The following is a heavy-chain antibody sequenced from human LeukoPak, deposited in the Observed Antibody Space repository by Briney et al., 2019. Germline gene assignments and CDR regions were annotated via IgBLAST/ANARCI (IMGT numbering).Heavy chain of an antibody. D-gene: IGHD2-2*01. CDR2: IRYDGSNK. V-gene: IGHV3-30*02. CDR3: ARLVVPAASFDI. CDR1: GFTFSSYG. J-gene: IGHJ3*02. Sequence: GGSLRLSCAASGFTFSSYGMHWVRQAPGKGLEWVAFIRYDGSNKYYADSVKGRFTISRDNAKNSLYLQMNSLRAEDTAVYYCARLVVPAASFDIWGQGTMVTVSS.